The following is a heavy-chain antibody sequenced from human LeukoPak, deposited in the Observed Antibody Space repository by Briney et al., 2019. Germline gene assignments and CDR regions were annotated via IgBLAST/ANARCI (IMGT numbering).Heavy chain of an antibody. J-gene: IGHJ6*03. CDR2: ISYDGSNK. Sequence: GSLRLSCAASGFTFSSYWMSWVRQAPGKGLEWVAVISYDGSNKYYADSVKGRFTISRDNSKNTLYLQMNSLRAEDTAVYYCARDLQGDYYYMDVWGKGTTVTVSS. CDR3: ARDLQGDYYYMDV. D-gene: IGHD1-26*01. CDR1: GFTFSSYW. V-gene: IGHV3-30*03.